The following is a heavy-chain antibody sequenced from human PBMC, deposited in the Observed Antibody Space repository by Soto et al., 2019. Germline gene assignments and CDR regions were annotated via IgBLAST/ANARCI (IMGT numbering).Heavy chain of an antibody. CDR3: SREIPAAGTIWFDP. J-gene: IGHJ5*02. D-gene: IGHD6-13*01. Sequence: SETLSLTCTVSGGSISSYYWSWIRQPPGKGLEWIGYIYYSGSTNYNPSLKSRVTISVDTSKNQFSLKLSSVTAADTAVYYCSREIPAAGTIWFDPWGQGTLVTAPQ. V-gene: IGHV4-59*01. CDR2: IYYSGST. CDR1: GGSISSYY.